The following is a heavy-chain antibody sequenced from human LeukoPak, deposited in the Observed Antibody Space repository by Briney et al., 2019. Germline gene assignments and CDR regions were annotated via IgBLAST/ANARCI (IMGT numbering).Heavy chain of an antibody. Sequence: SETLSLTCTVSGGSISSYYWSWIRQPPGKGLEWIGYIYYSGSTNYNPSLKSRVTISVDTSKNQFSLKLSSVTVADTAVYYCAREAVTTSYYYYYMDVWGKGTTVTVSS. D-gene: IGHD4-17*01. V-gene: IGHV4-59*01. CDR3: AREAVTTSYYYYYMDV. CDR2: IYYSGST. CDR1: GGSISSYY. J-gene: IGHJ6*03.